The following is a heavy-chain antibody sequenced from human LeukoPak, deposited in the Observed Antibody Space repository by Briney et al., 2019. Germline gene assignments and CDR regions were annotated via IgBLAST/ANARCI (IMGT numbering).Heavy chain of an antibody. Sequence: KPSETLSLTCAVYGGSFSGYSWSWIRQPPGKGLEWIGEINHSGSTNYNPSLKSRVTISVDTSKNQFSLKLSSVTAADTAVYYCARGETRDLSEDQLLGKPNWFDPWGQGTLVTVSS. CDR2: INHSGST. CDR1: GGSFSGYS. J-gene: IGHJ5*02. D-gene: IGHD2-2*01. CDR3: ARGETRDLSEDQLLGKPNWFDP. V-gene: IGHV4-34*01.